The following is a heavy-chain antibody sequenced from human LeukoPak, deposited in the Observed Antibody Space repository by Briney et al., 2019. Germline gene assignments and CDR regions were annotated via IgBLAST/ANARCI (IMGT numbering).Heavy chain of an antibody. Sequence: GGSLRLSCAASGFTISSYAMHWVRQAPGKGLEWVAVISYDGSNKYYADSVKGRFTISRDNSKNTLYLQMNSLRAEDTAVYYCARGAGYNYPYYFDYWGQGTLVTVSS. V-gene: IGHV3-30*14. D-gene: IGHD5-24*01. CDR1: GFTISSYA. J-gene: IGHJ4*02. CDR3: ARGAGYNYPYYFDY. CDR2: ISYDGSNK.